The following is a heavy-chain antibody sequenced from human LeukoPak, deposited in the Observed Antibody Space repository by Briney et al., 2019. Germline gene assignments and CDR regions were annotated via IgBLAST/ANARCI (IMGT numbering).Heavy chain of an antibody. CDR3: AKEALTYYDFWSGYQLDY. CDR2: ISGSGGST. Sequence: GGSLRLSCAASGFTFSSYAMSWVRQAPGKGLEWVSAISGSGGSTYYADSVKGRFTISRDNSKNTLYLQMNSLRAEDTAVYYCAKEALTYYDFWSGYQLDYWGQGTLVTVSS. V-gene: IGHV3-23*01. CDR1: GFTFSSYA. J-gene: IGHJ4*02. D-gene: IGHD3-3*01.